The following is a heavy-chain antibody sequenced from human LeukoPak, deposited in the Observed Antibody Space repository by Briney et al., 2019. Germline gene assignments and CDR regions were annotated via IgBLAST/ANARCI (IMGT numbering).Heavy chain of an antibody. CDR1: GFTFSSYW. J-gene: IGHJ4*02. CDR3: ATARRSTVVTLFDY. D-gene: IGHD4-23*01. Sequence: GGSLRLSCAASGFTFSSYWMHWVRQAPGKGLVWVSRINSDGSSTSYADSVKGRFTISRDNAKNTLYLQMNSLRAEDTAVYSCATARRSTVVTLFDYWGQGTLVTVSS. V-gene: IGHV3-74*01. CDR2: INSDGSST.